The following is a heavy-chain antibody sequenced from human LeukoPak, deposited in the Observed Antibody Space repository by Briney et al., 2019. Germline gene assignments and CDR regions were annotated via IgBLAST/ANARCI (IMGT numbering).Heavy chain of an antibody. V-gene: IGHV1-18*01. CDR3: ARGGKWRELATITLPLDY. CDR1: GYTFTSYG. CDR2: ISAYNGHT. D-gene: IGHD5-24*01. Sequence: ASVKVSCKASGYTFTSYGINWVRQAPGQGLEWMGRISAYNGHTNYAQKLQGRVAMTTDTSTSTAYLELRSLRSDDTAVYYCARGGKWRELATITLPLDYWGQGTLVTVSS. J-gene: IGHJ4*02.